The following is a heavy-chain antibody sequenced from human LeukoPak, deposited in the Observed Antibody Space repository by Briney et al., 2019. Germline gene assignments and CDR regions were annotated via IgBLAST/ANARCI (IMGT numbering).Heavy chain of an antibody. Sequence: AAVKVSCKASGYNFTEYYLRWVRQAPGQGLEWMGWLNPNSGGTKYAQKFQGRVTMTRDTSISTGYMELSTLSSDDTAVYYCARVGCTNINCLNWFDPWGQGTLAIVSS. V-gene: IGHV1-2*02. CDR2: LNPNSGGT. CDR3: ARVGCTNINCLNWFDP. D-gene: IGHD2-8*01. CDR1: GYNFTEYY. J-gene: IGHJ5*02.